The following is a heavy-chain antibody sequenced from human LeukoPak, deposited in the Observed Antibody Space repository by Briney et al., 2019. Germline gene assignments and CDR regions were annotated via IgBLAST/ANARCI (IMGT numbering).Heavy chain of an antibody. CDR1: GFTFSSYE. J-gene: IGHJ4*02. CDR3: ATSMVRGVFDY. CDR2: ISGSGGST. Sequence: GGSLRLSCAASGFTFSSYEMNWVRQAPGKGLEWVSAISGSGGSTYYADSVKGRFTISRDNSKNTLYLQMNSLRAEDTAVYYCATSMVRGVFDYWGQGTLVTVSS. V-gene: IGHV3-23*01. D-gene: IGHD3-10*01.